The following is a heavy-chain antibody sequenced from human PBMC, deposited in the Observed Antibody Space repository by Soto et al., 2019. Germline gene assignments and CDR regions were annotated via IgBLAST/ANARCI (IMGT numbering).Heavy chain of an antibody. CDR1: GYTFIDHY. V-gene: IGHV1-2*02. Sequence: ASVEVSCKASGYTFIDHYVHWMRQAPGQGLEWMGWINPKNGDTKYAQKFQGRVTMTRDTSISTHYVELSRLRSDDTAVYYCARXLNPYYGPGSLHGFFDYWGQGTLVTVSS. J-gene: IGHJ4*02. CDR3: ARXLNPYYGPGSLHGFFDY. CDR2: INPKNGDT. D-gene: IGHD3-10*01.